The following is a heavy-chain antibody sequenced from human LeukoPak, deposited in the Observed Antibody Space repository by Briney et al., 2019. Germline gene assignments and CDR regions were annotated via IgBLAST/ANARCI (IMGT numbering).Heavy chain of an antibody. CDR3: TWMATIFTVDY. Sequence: GGSLRLSCVLSGLTFSDAWMSWVRQAPGEGLEWVGRIRNDRITDYAAPVQGRFSISRDNSKNTFYLQMNSLRTDDTGMDFCTWMATIFTVDYWGQGTLVTVSS. V-gene: IGHV3-15*01. CDR1: GLTFSDAW. D-gene: IGHD5-12*01. J-gene: IGHJ4*02. CDR2: IRNDRIT.